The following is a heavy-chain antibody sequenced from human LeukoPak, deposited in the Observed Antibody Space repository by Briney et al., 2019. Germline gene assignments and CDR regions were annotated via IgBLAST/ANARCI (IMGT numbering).Heavy chain of an antibody. J-gene: IGHJ6*02. V-gene: IGHV3-48*04. CDR2: ISHTGSTM. D-gene: IGHD3-10*01. Sequence: GGALRLSCAASGFTFSSYSMNWVRQAPGKGLEWVSYISHTGSTMSYADSVKGRFTISRDNARNSLYLQMNSLRAEDTAVYYCAIPPLSGTGSSRPLAGMDVWGQGTTVTVSS. CDR3: AIPPLSGTGSSRPLAGMDV. CDR1: GFTFSSYS.